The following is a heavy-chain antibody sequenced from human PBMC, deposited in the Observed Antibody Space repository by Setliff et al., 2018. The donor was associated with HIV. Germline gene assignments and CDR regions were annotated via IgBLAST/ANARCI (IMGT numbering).Heavy chain of an antibody. CDR3: ARRSIVGSTRGYYYYALDV. CDR1: GDSINKYY. V-gene: IGHV4-4*09. Sequence: SETLSLTCTVSGDSINKYYWSWIRQPPGKGLEWIGYIYISGSTMYNPSLKTRVTMSLDTSKNQVSLKLASATAADTAVYYCARRSIVGSTRGYYYYALDVWGQGTTVTVSS. D-gene: IGHD1-26*01. J-gene: IGHJ6*02. CDR2: IYISGST.